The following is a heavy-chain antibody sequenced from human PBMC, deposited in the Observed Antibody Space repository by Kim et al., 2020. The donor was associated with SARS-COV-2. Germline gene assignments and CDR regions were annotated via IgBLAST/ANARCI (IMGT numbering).Heavy chain of an antibody. J-gene: IGHJ4*02. Sequence: SVKVSCKASGGTFSSYAISWVRQAPGQGLEWMGRIIPILGIANYAQKFQGRVTITADKSTSTAYMELSSLRSEDTAGYYCARGITMVRGVISFFDYWGQ. CDR3: ARGITMVRGVISFFDY. CDR1: GGTFSSYA. V-gene: IGHV1-69*04. CDR2: IIPILGIA. D-gene: IGHD3-10*01.